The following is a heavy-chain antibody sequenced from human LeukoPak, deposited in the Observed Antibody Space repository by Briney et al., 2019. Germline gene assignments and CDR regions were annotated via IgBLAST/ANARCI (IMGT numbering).Heavy chain of an antibody. V-gene: IGHV4-34*01. Sequence: SETLSLTCAVYGVSFSGYCWSWIRQPPGKGLEWIGEINHSGSTNYNPSLKSRVTISVDTSKNQFSLKLSSVTAADTAVYYCARRWLHRKGFDYWGQGTLVTVSS. CDR2: INHSGST. CDR3: ARRWLHRKGFDY. D-gene: IGHD5-24*01. CDR1: GVSFSGYC. J-gene: IGHJ4*02.